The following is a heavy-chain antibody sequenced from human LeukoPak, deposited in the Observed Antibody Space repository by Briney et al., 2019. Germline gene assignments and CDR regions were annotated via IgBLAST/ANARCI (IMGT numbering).Heavy chain of an antibody. CDR2: ISWNSNTI. D-gene: IGHD6-6*01. CDR1: GITFDDYA. V-gene: IGHV3-9*01. Sequence: GWSRRLSCAASGITFDDYAMHWVRQAPGKGLEWVAGISWNSNTIGYADSVKGRFTISRDNAKKSLYLQMNSLRGEDTALYYCAKDRYSSSSTYFDYWGQGTLVTVSS. CDR3: AKDRYSSSSTYFDY. J-gene: IGHJ4*02.